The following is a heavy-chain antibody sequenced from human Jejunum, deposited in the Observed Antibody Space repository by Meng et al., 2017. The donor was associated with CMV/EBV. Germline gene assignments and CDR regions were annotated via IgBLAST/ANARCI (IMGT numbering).Heavy chain of an antibody. D-gene: IGHD3-3*02. Sequence: KASGYSFRGYYIHWVRQAPGQGPEWMGWINPNSGDTWSPPKFQGRVTMTSDTSVNTNYMDLNRLTSDDSAVYYCARAGQHFDYYFDSWGQGTLVTVSS. CDR3: ARAGQHFDYYFDS. CDR1: GYSFRGYY. V-gene: IGHV1-2*02. CDR2: INPNSGDT. J-gene: IGHJ4*02.